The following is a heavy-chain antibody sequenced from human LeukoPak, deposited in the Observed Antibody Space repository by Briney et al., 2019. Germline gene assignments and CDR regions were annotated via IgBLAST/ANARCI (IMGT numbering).Heavy chain of an antibody. Sequence: SVKVSCKASGGTFNSYAISWVRQAPGQGLEWMGGIIPIFGTTNYAQKFQGRVTITADKSTSTAYMELSSLRSEDTAVYYCARAAILYARLGFDYWGQGTLVTVSS. D-gene: IGHD2-8*01. CDR3: ARAAILYARLGFDY. CDR2: IIPIFGTT. CDR1: GGTFNSYA. J-gene: IGHJ4*02. V-gene: IGHV1-69*06.